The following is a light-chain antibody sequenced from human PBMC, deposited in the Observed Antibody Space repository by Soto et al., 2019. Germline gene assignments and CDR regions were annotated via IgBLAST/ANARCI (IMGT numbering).Light chain of an antibody. V-gene: IGKV3D-15*01. CDR2: ADS. J-gene: IGKJ1*01. Sequence: DIMLTQSPTTLSLSPGKTATLSCRAIQCVSGYIGWYQQKPGQAPRLLIYADSNRATGIPARFSGSGSGTEVTPTISSLQSEDFAVYYCQQYNNWPPTWTFGQGTKVDI. CDR1: QCVSGY. CDR3: QQYNNWPPTWT.